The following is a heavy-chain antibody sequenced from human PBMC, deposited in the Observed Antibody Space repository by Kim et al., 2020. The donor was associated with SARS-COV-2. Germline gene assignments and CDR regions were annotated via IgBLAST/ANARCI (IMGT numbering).Heavy chain of an antibody. CDR1: GYTFTSYG. J-gene: IGHJ6*02. CDR3: ARDGTVVVPAANYYYYGMDV. V-gene: IGHV1-18*04. CDR2: ISAYNGNT. D-gene: IGHD2-2*01. Sequence: ASVKVSCKASGYTFTSYGISWVRQAPGQGLEWMGWISAYNGNTNYAQKLQGRVTMTTDTSTSTAYMELRSLRSDDTAVYYCARDGTVVVPAANYYYYGMDVWGQGTTVTVSS.